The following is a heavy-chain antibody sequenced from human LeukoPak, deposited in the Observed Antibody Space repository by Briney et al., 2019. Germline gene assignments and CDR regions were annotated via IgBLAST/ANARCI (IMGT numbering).Heavy chain of an antibody. J-gene: IGHJ4*02. CDR2: IIPIFGTA. Sequence: ASVKVSCKASGGTFSSYAISWVRQAPGQGLEWTGGIIPIFGTANYAQKFQGRVTITADESTSTAYMELSSLRSEDTAVYYCALGPAANEYDSSGYFHYWGQGTLVTVSS. D-gene: IGHD3-22*01. CDR1: GGTFSSYA. V-gene: IGHV1-69*13. CDR3: ALGPAANEYDSSGYFHY.